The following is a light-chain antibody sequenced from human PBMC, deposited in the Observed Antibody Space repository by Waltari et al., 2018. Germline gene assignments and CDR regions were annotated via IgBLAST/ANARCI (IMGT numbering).Light chain of an antibody. V-gene: IGKV1-9*01. Sequence: DIQLTQSPSFLSASGGDRVTITCRASQCISSYLAWYQEQPGKAPKLLIYAASTLQSGVPSRFSGSGSGTEFTLTISSLQPEDFATYYCQQLNSYPLTFGGGTKVEIK. CDR2: AAS. CDR3: QQLNSYPLT. CDR1: QCISSY. J-gene: IGKJ4*01.